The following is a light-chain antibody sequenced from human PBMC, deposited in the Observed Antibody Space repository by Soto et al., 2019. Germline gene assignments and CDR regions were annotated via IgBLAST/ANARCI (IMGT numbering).Light chain of an antibody. J-gene: IGKJ1*01. V-gene: IGKV1-27*01. CDR1: QGIIDY. Sequence: DIQMTQSPSSLSASVGDTVTITCRASQGIIDYLAWYQQRPGKVPKLLIYAASTLQTGVPSRFSGSGAGTEFTLTISSLQPEVVATYYCQKYDSAPQTFGQGTKVEIK. CDR2: AAS. CDR3: QKYDSAPQT.